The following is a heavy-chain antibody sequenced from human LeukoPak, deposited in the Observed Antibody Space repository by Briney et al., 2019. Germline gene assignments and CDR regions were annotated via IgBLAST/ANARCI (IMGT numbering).Heavy chain of an antibody. D-gene: IGHD3-10*01. Sequence: GGSQRLSCAASGFTFSSYAMSWVRQAPGKGLEWVSAISGSGTTTHYADSVKGRFTISRDNSKNTLYLQMNSLRAEDTAVYYCAKEHAWFGELSYFDYWGQGTLVTVSS. CDR2: ISGSGTTT. V-gene: IGHV3-23*01. J-gene: IGHJ4*02. CDR1: GFTFSSYA. CDR3: AKEHAWFGELSYFDY.